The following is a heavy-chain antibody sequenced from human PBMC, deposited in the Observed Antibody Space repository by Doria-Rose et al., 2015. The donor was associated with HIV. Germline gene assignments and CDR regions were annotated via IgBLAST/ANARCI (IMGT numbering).Heavy chain of an antibody. D-gene: IGHD6-13*01. CDR3: ARRPTYSSSWKY. V-gene: IGHV4-34*01. CDR2: INHSGNS. J-gene: IGHJ4*02. Sequence: QGQLQQWGSGLLKPSETLSLTCAVYGGSFSGYYWSWIRQSPGKGLQWVGEINHSGNSNYNPSLNSRVTVTVDTSKNQFSPKQRSVTAADTAVYYCARRPTYSSSWKYWGQGTLVTVSS. CDR1: GGSFSGYY.